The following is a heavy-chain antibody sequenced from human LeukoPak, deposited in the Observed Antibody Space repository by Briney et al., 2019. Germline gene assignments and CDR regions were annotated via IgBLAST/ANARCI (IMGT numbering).Heavy chain of an antibody. CDR1: GYTFTGYY. Sequence: GASVKVSCKASGYTFTGYYMHWVRQAPGQGLEWMGWINPNNGDTNFAQRFQGRVTMTRDTSISTAFMELSRLTSDDTAVYYCARDLISARAFDYWGQGTLVTVSS. V-gene: IGHV1-2*02. J-gene: IGHJ4*02. CDR3: ARDLISARAFDY. D-gene: IGHD6-6*01. CDR2: INPNNGDT.